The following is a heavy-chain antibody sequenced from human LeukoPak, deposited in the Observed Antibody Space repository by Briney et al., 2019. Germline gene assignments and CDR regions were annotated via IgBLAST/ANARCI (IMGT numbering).Heavy chain of an antibody. CDR2: ILHSGST. V-gene: IGHV4-59*01. J-gene: IGHJ4*02. CDR3: ARAGGIRGSALDLDY. D-gene: IGHD3-10*01. Sequence: SETLSLTCAVSGASISRYSWSWIRQPPGKGLEWIGYILHSGSTNYNPSLKSRVTISLDTSKNQYSLKLDSVTAADTAVYYCARAGGIRGSALDLDYWGQGTLVTVSS. CDR1: GASISRYS.